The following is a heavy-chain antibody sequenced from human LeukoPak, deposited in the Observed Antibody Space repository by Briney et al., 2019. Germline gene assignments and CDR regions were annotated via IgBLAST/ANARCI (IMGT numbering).Heavy chain of an antibody. V-gene: IGHV6-1*01. J-gene: IGHJ4*02. Sequence: SQTLSLTCAVSGDTVSSNSTSWNCSSQSPSRPLEWLGRTYYRSKWYSDYAESVKSRITVNPDTSKNQFSLLLNSVTPEDTAVYYCARGMTTIKAVDYWGQGTLVTVSS. CDR2: TYYRSKWYS. CDR1: GDTVSSNSTS. D-gene: IGHD5-24*01. CDR3: ARGMTTIKAVDY.